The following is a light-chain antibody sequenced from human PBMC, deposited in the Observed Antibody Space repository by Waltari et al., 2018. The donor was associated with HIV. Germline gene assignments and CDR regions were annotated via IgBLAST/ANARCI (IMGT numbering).Light chain of an antibody. V-gene: IGLV3-9*01. Sequence: SYELTQPFSVSVALGQTVRITCGGSTIGTQDVHWYQQGPGQAPLLVIFNDRNRPSGIPERFSGSKSRNTATLTISGAQAGDEADYYCQVWHYSVVFGGGTKLTVL. CDR3: QVWHYSVV. CDR2: NDR. CDR1: TIGTQD. J-gene: IGLJ3*02.